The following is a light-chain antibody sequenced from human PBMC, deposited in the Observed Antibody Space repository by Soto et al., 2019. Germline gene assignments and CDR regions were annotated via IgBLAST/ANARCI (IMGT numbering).Light chain of an antibody. V-gene: IGKV3-11*01. Sequence: ENVVAHYQGTLALCRKELGTLXVRASQSVSSHLAWYQQKPGQAPRLLIDDASNRATGIPARFSGSGSGTDFTLTICSLEPEDSAVYYCQQRADWWTFGQGTKVDI. CDR2: DAS. J-gene: IGKJ1*01. CDR1: QSVSSH. CDR3: QQRADWWT.